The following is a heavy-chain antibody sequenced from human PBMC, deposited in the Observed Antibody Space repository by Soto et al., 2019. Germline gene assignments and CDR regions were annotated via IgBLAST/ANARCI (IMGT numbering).Heavy chain of an antibody. CDR3: GSHETDYGDNVYRY. CDR1: GGSVSSYY. D-gene: IGHD4-17*01. CDR2: IYYSGST. J-gene: IGHJ4*02. Sequence: SETLSLTCTVSGGSVSSYYWSWIRQPPGKGLEWIGYIYYSGSTKYNPSLKSRVTISVDTSKNQFSLKLSSVTAADTAVYYCGSHETDYGDNVYRYGGKGTLVTVPS. V-gene: IGHV4-59*08.